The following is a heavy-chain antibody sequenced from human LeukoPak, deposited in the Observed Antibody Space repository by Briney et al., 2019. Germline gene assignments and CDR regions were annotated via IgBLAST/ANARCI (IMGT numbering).Heavy chain of an antibody. CDR2: SYGST. CDR1: GGSISSGGYF. V-gene: IGHV4-31*11. CDR3: ARGRWYYDSSGYSLFDY. Sequence: SETLSLTCAVSGGSISSGGYFWSWIRQHPGKGLEWIGYSYGSTNYNPSLKNRVTISVSTSKNQFSLRLTSVTAADTAVYYCARGRWYYDSSGYSLFDYWGQGTLVTVSS. J-gene: IGHJ4*02. D-gene: IGHD3-22*01.